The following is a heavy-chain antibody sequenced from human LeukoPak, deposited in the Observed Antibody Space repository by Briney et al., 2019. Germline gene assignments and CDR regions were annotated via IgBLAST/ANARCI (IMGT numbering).Heavy chain of an antibody. CDR3: ARAVDIVATPDY. Sequence: PSETLSLTCAVYGGSFSGYYWSWIRQPPGKGLEWIGEINHSGSTNYNPSLKSRVTISVDTSKNQFSLKLSSVTAAGTAVYYCARAVDIVATPDYWGQGTLVTVSS. CDR1: GGSFSGYY. V-gene: IGHV4-34*01. J-gene: IGHJ4*02. CDR2: INHSGST. D-gene: IGHD5-12*01.